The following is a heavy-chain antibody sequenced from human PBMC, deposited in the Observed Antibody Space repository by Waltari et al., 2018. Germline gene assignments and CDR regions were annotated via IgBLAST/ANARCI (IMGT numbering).Heavy chain of an antibody. CDR1: GGTFSSYA. CDR3: ARTMVRGVAVFDS. D-gene: IGHD3-10*01. V-gene: IGHV1-69*14. CDR2: SIPIFGTA. Sequence: QVQLVRSGAVVKKPGSSVRVSCKASGGTFSSYAISWVRQAPGQGLEWMGGSIPIFGTAISAQKFQGSVTITADKSTSTAYRELSSLRAEDTAVYYCARTMVRGVAVFDSCCQATLVTVSS. J-gene: IGHJ4*02.